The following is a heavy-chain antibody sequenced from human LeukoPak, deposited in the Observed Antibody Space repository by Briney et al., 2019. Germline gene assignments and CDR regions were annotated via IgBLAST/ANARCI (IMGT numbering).Heavy chain of an antibody. D-gene: IGHD6-19*01. CDR1: GGSISSSNLY. Sequence: PSETLSLTCTVSGGSISSSNLYWAWIRQPPGKGLEWIGSTYYSGSTYYNPSLKSRVTISVDTSKNQFSLRLSSVTAADTAVYYCARGEAVAGPDYWGQGTLVTVSS. CDR3: ARGEAVAGPDY. V-gene: IGHV4-39*07. CDR2: TYYSGST. J-gene: IGHJ4*02.